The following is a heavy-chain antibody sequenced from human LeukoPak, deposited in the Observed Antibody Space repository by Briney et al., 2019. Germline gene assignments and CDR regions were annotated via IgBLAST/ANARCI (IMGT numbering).Heavy chain of an antibody. CDR3: ARAFPSSSWPLEPPSNWFDP. D-gene: IGHD6-13*01. CDR2: INHSGST. J-gene: IGHJ5*02. CDR1: GGSFSGYY. Sequence: TSSETLSLTCAVYGGSFSGYYWSWIRQPPGKGLEWIGEINHSGSTNYNPSLKSRVTISVDTSKNQFSLKLSSVTAADTAVYYCARAFPSSSWPLEPPSNWFDPWGQGTLVTVSS. V-gene: IGHV4-34*01.